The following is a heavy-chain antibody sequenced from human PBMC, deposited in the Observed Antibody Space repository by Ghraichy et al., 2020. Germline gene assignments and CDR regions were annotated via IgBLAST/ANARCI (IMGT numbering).Heavy chain of an antibody. CDR3: ARDSPNPDSSFGQNNNWFDP. D-gene: IGHD6-6*01. Sequence: SETLSLTCTVSGGSVSSGSYYWSWIRQPPGKGLEWIGYIYYSGSTNYNPSLKSRVTISVDTSKNQFSLKLSSVTAADTAVYYCARDSPNPDSSFGQNNNWFDPWGQGTLVTVSS. V-gene: IGHV4-61*01. CDR2: IYYSGST. J-gene: IGHJ5*02. CDR1: GGSVSSGSYY.